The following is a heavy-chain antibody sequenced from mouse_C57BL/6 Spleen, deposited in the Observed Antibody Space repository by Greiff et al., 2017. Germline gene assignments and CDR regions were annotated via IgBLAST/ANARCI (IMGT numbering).Heavy chain of an antibody. J-gene: IGHJ2*01. CDR1: GYTFTSYW. Sequence: QVHVKQPGAELVRPGSSVKLSCKASGYTFTSYWMHWVKQRPIQGLEWIGNIDPSDSETHYNQKFKDKATLTVDKSSSTAYMQLSSLTSEDSAVYYCARAISNYPYFDYWGQGTTLTVSS. D-gene: IGHD2-5*01. CDR3: ARAISNYPYFDY. CDR2: IDPSDSET. V-gene: IGHV1-52*01.